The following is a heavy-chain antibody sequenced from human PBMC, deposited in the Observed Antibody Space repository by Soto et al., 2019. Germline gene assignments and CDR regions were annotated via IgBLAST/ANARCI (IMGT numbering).Heavy chain of an antibody. Sequence: ASVKVSCKASGGTFSSYAISWVRQAPGQGLEWMGGIIPIFGTANYAQKYQGRVTITADESTSTAYMELSSLRSEDTALYYCARPEDIVVVPAAMRFWGQGTMVTVSS. CDR3: ARPEDIVVVPAAMRF. CDR1: GGTFSSYA. J-gene: IGHJ3*01. V-gene: IGHV1-69*13. CDR2: IIPIFGTA. D-gene: IGHD2-2*01.